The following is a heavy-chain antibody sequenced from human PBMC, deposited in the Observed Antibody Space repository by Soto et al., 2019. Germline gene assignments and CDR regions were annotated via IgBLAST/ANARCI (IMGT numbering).Heavy chain of an antibody. J-gene: IGHJ6*03. CDR1: GYTFTGYY. CDR3: VRGGIYDFWSGYPRSYYMDV. Sequence: GASVKVSCKASGYTFTGYYMHWVRQAPGQGLEWMGWINPNSGGTNYAQKFQGWVTMTRDTSISTAYMELSRLRSDDTAVYYCVRGGIYDFWSGYPRSYYMDVWGKGTTVTVSS. D-gene: IGHD3-3*01. V-gene: IGHV1-2*04. CDR2: INPNSGGT.